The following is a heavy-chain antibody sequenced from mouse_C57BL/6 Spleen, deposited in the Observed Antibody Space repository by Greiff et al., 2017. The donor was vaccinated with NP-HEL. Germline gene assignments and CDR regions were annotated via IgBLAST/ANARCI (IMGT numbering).Heavy chain of an antibody. J-gene: IGHJ2*01. D-gene: IGHD2-2*01. CDR2: IDPEDGDT. Sequence: EVQLQQSGAELVRPGASVKLSCTASGFNIKDYYMHWVKQRPEQGLEWIGRIDPEDGDTEYAPKFQGKATMTADTSSNTAYLQLSSLTSEDTAVYYCTLSTMVTTFDYWGQGTTLTVSS. CDR1: GFNIKDYY. V-gene: IGHV14-1*01. CDR3: TLSTMVTTFDY.